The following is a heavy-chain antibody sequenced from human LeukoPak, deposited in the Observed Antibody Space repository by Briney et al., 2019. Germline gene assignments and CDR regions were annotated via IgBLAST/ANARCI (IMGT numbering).Heavy chain of an antibody. Sequence: GGSLRLSCAASGFSFNSYAMNWVRRAPGKGLEWVSVISSTGATTYYAASVKGRFTISRDNSKSTLYLQMDALRADDTAVYYCARSLNGFYRGLDFWGQGTLVTVSS. CDR1: GFSFNSYA. D-gene: IGHD3-22*01. CDR2: ISSTGATT. J-gene: IGHJ4*02. V-gene: IGHV3-23*01. CDR3: ARSLNGFYRGLDF.